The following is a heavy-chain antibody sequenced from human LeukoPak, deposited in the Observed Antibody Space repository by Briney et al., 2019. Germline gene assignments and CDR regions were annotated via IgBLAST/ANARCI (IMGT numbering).Heavy chain of an antibody. Sequence: PGGSLRLSCAASGFTFSSYSMNWVRQAPRKGLEWVSSISSSSSYIYYADSVKGRFTISRDNAKNSLYLQMNSLRAEDTAVYYCARGGPTTYYDFWSGYFPNYYYYYMDVWGKGTTVTVSS. CDR1: GFTFSSYS. D-gene: IGHD3-3*01. J-gene: IGHJ6*03. V-gene: IGHV3-21*01. CDR2: ISSSSSYI. CDR3: ARGGPTTYYDFWSGYFPNYYYYYMDV.